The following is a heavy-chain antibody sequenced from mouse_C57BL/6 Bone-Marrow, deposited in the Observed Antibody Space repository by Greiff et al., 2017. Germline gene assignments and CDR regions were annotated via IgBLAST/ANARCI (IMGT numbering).Heavy chain of an antibody. D-gene: IGHD1-1*01. CDR3: TSSSPFDD. CDR1: GFNIKDDY. J-gene: IGHJ2*01. CDR2: IDPENGDT. Sequence: VQLQQSGAELVRPGASVKLSCTASGFNIKDDYMHWVKQRPEQGLEWIGWIDPENGDTEYASKFQGKATITADTSSNTAYLQLSSLTSEDTAVYYCTSSSPFDDWGQGTTLTVSS. V-gene: IGHV14-4*01.